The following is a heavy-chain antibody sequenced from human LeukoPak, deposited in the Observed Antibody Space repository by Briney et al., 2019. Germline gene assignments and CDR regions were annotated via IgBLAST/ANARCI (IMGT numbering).Heavy chain of an antibody. CDR1: GGSISSYY. V-gene: IGHV4-59*01. CDR2: IYYSGST. Sequence: PSETLSLTCTVSGGSISSYYWSWIRQPPGKGLEWIGYIYYSGSTNYNPSLKSRVTISVDTSKNQFSLKLSSVTAADTAVYYCAREVRGPQMATILDYWGQGTLVTVSS. D-gene: IGHD5-24*01. CDR3: AREVRGPQMATILDY. J-gene: IGHJ4*02.